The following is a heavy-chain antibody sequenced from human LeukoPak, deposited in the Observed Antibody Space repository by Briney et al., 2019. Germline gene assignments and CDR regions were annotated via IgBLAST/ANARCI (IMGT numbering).Heavy chain of an antibody. Sequence: GGSLRLSCAASGFTFSNAWMSWVRQAPGKGLEWVGRIKSKTDGGTTDYAAPVKGRFTISRDDSKNTLYLQMNSLKTEDTAVYYCTTPPLFYCSSPSCYRGRWFDPGGQGTLVTVSS. V-gene: IGHV3-15*01. CDR2: IKSKTDGGTT. J-gene: IGHJ5*02. CDR1: GFTFSNAW. D-gene: IGHD2-2*02. CDR3: TTPPLFYCSSPSCYRGRWFDP.